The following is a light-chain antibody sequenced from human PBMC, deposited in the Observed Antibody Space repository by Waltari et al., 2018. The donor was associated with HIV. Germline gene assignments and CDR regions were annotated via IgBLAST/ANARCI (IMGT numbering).Light chain of an antibody. V-gene: IGLV2-14*03. CDR1: SADVGYSPY. Sequence: QSALTQPASVSGSPGQSIVISCPGTSADVGYSPYVSWYQQHPGKVPKLVIYDVTSRPSGVSNRFSGSKSGNTASLTISGLRADDEADYYCSSYVGSSTSWLFGGGTKLTV. CDR2: DVT. CDR3: SSYVGSSTSWL. J-gene: IGLJ3*02.